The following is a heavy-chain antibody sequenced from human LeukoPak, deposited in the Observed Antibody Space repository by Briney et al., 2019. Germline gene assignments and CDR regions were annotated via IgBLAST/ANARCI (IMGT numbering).Heavy chain of an antibody. J-gene: IGHJ4*02. V-gene: IGHV3-23*01. CDR1: GFTFSSYA. Sequence: QPGGSLRLSCAASGFTFSSYAMSWVRQAPGKGLEWVSAISGSGGSTYYADSVKGRFTISRDNSKNTLYLQMNSLRAEDTAVYYCAKLWLYDFWSGYYTGIFDYWGQGTLVAVSS. CDR2: ISGSGGST. CDR3: AKLWLYDFWSGYYTGIFDY. D-gene: IGHD3-3*01.